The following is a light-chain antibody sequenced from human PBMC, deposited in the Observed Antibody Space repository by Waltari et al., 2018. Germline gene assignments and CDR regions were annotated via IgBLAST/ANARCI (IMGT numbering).Light chain of an antibody. CDR2: AAT. V-gene: IGLV2-8*01. J-gene: IGLJ2*01. CDR1: NSDVGAYNY. Sequence: QSVLTQPPSATGSPGQSVTISCTAPNSDVGAYNYVSWYQQHPGKVPKLIIYAATKRPSGISDRFSGSKSGNTASLTISRLQVEDEGDYYCLSYAGRTAVVFGGGTKLTVL. CDR3: LSYAGRTAVV.